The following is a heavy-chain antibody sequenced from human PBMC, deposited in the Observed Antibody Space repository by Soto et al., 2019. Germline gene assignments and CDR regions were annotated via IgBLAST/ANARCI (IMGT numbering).Heavy chain of an antibody. Sequence: QVQLVESGGGVVQPGRSLRLSCAASGFTFSSYGMHWVRQAPGKGLEWVAVISYDGSNKYYADSVKGRFTISRDNSKNTLYLQMNSVRAEDTAVYYCAKGGIPYGMDVWDQGTTVTVSS. CDR2: ISYDGSNK. J-gene: IGHJ6*02. CDR3: AKGGIPYGMDV. CDR1: GFTFSSYG. V-gene: IGHV3-30*18. D-gene: IGHD3-10*01.